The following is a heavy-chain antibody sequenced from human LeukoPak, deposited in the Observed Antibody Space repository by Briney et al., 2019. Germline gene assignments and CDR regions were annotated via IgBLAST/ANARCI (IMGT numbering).Heavy chain of an antibody. Sequence: SETLSLTCTVSGGSISSYYWSWIRQPPGKGLEWIGYIYYSGSTNYNPSLKSRVTISVDTSKNQFSLKLSSVTAADTAVYYCAREDYDTLTGLYGMDVWGQGTTVTVSS. D-gene: IGHD3-9*01. J-gene: IGHJ6*02. CDR3: AREDYDTLTGLYGMDV. CDR1: GGSISSYY. V-gene: IGHV4-59*01. CDR2: IYYSGST.